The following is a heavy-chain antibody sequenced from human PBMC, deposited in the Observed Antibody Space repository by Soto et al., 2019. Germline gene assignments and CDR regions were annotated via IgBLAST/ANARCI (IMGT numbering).Heavy chain of an antibody. CDR1: GYSFTSYW. CDR2: IYPGDSDT. V-gene: IGHV5-51*01. CDR3: ATDSGIAVAGNYYYGMDV. Sequence: GESLKISCKGSGYSFTSYWIGWVRQTPGKGLEWMGIIYPGDSDTRYSPSFQGQVTISADKSISTAYLQWSSLKASDTAMYYCATDSGIAVAGNYYYGMDVWGQGTTVTVSS. J-gene: IGHJ6*02. D-gene: IGHD6-19*01.